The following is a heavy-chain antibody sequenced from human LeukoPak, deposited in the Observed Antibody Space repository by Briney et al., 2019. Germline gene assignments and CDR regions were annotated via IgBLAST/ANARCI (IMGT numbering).Heavy chain of an antibody. CDR3: ARVTTGGDVDY. CDR2: IYTSGST. CDR1: GGSIGSGSYY. V-gene: IGHV4-61*02. D-gene: IGHD2-8*02. Sequence: SETLSLTCTVSGGSIGSGSYYWSWIRQPAGKGLEWIGRIYTSGSTNYNPSLKSRVTISVDTSKNQFSLKLSSVTAADTAVYYCARVTTGGDVDYWGQGTLVTVSS. J-gene: IGHJ4*02.